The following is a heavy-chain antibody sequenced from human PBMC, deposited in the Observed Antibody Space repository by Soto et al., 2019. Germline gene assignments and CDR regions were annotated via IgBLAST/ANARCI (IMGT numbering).Heavy chain of an antibody. D-gene: IGHD3-16*01. CDR1: GGSISSSNC. CDR2: IYHSGST. CDR3: ARIRTYDFYYYGMDV. Sequence: LSLTCAVSGGSISSSNCWSWVLEPPGKGLEWIWEIYHSGSTNYNPSLKSRVTISVDKSKNQFSLKRSSVTAADTAVYYCARIRTYDFYYYGMDVWGQGTTVTVSS. V-gene: IGHV4-4*02. J-gene: IGHJ6*02.